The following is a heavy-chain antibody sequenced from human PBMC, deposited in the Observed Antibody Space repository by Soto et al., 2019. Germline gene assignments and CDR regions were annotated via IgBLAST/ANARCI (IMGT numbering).Heavy chain of an antibody. J-gene: IGHJ6*02. CDR3: ARGRLMAGVVVVAAPSTGMDV. D-gene: IGHD2-15*01. CDR1: GGSFSGYY. Sequence: QVQLQQWGAGLLKPSETLSLTCAVYGGSFSGYYWSWIRQPPGKGLEWIGEINHSGSTNYNPSLRSRVTISVAPYKNQFLLKLSSVTAADTAVYYCARGRLMAGVVVVAAPSTGMDVWGQGTTVTVSS. V-gene: IGHV4-34*01. CDR2: INHSGST.